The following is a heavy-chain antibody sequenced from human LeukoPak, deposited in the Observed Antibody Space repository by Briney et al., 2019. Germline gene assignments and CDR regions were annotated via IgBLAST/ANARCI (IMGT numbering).Heavy chain of an antibody. D-gene: IGHD2-15*01. CDR3: ARMYCSGGTCYEFSSRWFDP. J-gene: IGHJ5*02. Sequence: PSETLSLTCTVSGGSISSYYWSWIRQPPGKGLEWIGYIYYSGSTNYNPSLKSRVTISVDTSKNQFSLKLSSVTAADTAVYYCARMYCSGGTCYEFSSRWFDPWGQGTLVTVSS. CDR2: IYYSGST. V-gene: IGHV4-59*12. CDR1: GGSISSYY.